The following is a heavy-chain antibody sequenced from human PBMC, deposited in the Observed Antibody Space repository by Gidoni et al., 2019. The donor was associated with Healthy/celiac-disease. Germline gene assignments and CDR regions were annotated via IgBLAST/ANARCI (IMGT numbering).Heavy chain of an antibody. V-gene: IGHV3-30*18. D-gene: IGHD6-13*01. CDR3: AKATFGSWVTSYYYYYGMDV. J-gene: IGHJ6*02. CDR1: GFTFSSYG. CDR2: ISYDGSNK. Sequence: QVQLVESGGGVVQPGRSLRLSCAASGFTFSSYGMHWVRQAPGKGLEWVAVISYDGSNKYYADSVKGRFTISRDNSKNTLYLQMNSLRAEDTAVYYCAKATFGSWVTSYYYYYGMDVWGQGTTVTVSS.